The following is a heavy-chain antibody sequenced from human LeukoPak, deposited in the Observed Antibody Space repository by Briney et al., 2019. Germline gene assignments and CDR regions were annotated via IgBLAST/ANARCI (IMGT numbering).Heavy chain of an antibody. Sequence: GGSLRLSCATSGYTFSSHGLHWARQAPGKGLECVASIRHDGGDKYYSESEKGRFTISKDNTKNRLFLYMNSLRPEDTAVYYCVRWSGTYPLYYLDYWGQGTLVTVSS. CDR2: IRHDGGDK. CDR1: GYTFSSHG. V-gene: IGHV3-30*02. D-gene: IGHD1-26*01. J-gene: IGHJ4*02. CDR3: VRWSGTYPLYYLDY.